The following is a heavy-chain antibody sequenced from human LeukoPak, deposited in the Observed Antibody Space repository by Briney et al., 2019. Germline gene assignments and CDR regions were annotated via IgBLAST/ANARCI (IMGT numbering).Heavy chain of an antibody. CDR2: INPSGGST. J-gene: IGHJ4*02. CDR3: ARVPPERRMATTHEVDY. CDR1: GYTFTSYY. V-gene: IGHV1-46*01. Sequence: GASVKVSCKASGYTFTSYYMHWVRQAPGQGLEWMGIINPSGGSTSYAQKFQGRVTMTRDTSTSTVYMELSSLRSEDTAVYYCARVPPERRMATTHEVDYWGQGTLVTVSS. D-gene: IGHD5-24*01.